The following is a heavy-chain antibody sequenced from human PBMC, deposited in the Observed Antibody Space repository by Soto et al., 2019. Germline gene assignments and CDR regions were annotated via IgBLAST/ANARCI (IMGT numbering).Heavy chain of an antibody. J-gene: IGHJ4*02. CDR3: ASLDSSGFDY. Sequence: VAVISYDGSNKYYADSVKGRFTISRDNSKNTLYLQMNSLRAEDTAVYYCASLDSSGFDYWGQGTLVTVSS. CDR2: ISYDGSNK. D-gene: IGHD6-19*01. V-gene: IGHV3-30*03.